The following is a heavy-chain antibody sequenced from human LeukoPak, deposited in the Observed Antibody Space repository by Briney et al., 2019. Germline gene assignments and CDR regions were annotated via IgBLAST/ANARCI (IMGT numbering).Heavy chain of an antibody. D-gene: IGHD5-18*01. CDR1: GITLSNYG. CDR3: AKDGDNGYSYNIDY. CDR2: ISDSGGRT. J-gene: IGHJ4*02. V-gene: IGHV3-23*01. Sequence: PGGSLRLSCAVSGITLSNYGMSWVRQAPGKGLEWVAGISDSGGRTNYADFVKGRFTISRDNSKHTLYMQMNSLRAEDTAVYYCAKDGDNGYSYNIDYWGPGTLITVSS.